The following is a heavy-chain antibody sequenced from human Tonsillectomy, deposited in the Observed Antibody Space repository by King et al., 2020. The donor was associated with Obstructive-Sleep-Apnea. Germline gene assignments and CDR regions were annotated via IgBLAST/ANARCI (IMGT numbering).Heavy chain of an antibody. CDR1: GFTFSSYS. V-gene: IGHV3-48*04. Sequence: VQLVESGGGLVQPGGSLRLSCAASGFTFSSYSIHWVRQAPGRGLWWVSYIIIIGIDMYYADSVKGRFTISRDNAKNSLSLQMNSLRPEDTAVFYCARDHNWAFDHWGQGTRGTVSS. CDR3: ARDHNWAFDH. D-gene: IGHD5-24*01. CDR2: IIIIGIDM. J-gene: IGHJ4*02.